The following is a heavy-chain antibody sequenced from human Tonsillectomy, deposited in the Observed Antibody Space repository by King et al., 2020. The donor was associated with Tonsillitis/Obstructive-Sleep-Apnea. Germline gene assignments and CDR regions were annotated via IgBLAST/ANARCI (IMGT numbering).Heavy chain of an antibody. CDR2: IYPGDSDT. D-gene: IGHD2-21*01. J-gene: IGHJ5*02. CDR1: GYRFTGYW. Sequence: QLVQSGAEVKKPGESLKISCKASGYRFTGYWIGWVRQMPGKGLEWMGIIYPGDSDTRYSPSFQGQVTISADKSTSTAYLQWSSLKASDTAMYYCARRGYCGGDTCNNWFVPWGQGTLVTVSS. CDR3: ARRGYCGGDTCNNWFVP. V-gene: IGHV5-51*03.